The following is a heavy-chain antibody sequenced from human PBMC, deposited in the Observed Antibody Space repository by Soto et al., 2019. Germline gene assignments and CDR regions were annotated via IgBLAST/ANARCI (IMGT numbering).Heavy chain of an antibody. CDR3: AKGGDIVVVPAAAFFDY. CDR2: ISGIGGST. J-gene: IGHJ4*02. D-gene: IGHD2-2*01. Sequence: GGSLRLSCAASGFTFSSYAMSWVRQAPGKGLEWVSAISGIGGSTYYGDSVKGRSTISRENSKNTLYLQMNSLMAEDTAVYYCAKGGDIVVVPAAAFFDYWGQGTLVTVSS. CDR1: GFTFSSYA. V-gene: IGHV3-23*01.